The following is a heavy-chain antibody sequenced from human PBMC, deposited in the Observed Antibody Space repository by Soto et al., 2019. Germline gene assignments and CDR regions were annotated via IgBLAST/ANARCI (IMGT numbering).Heavy chain of an antibody. D-gene: IGHD5-12*01. CDR3: AKSGYSGYDFFTYGMDV. CDR2: ISYDGSNK. Sequence: GGSLRLSCAASGFTFSSYGMHWVRQAPGKGLEWVAVISYDGSNKYYADSVKGRFTISRDNSKNTLYLQMNSLRAEDTAVYYCAKSGYSGYDFFTYGMDVWGQGTTVTVSS. CDR1: GFTFSSYG. V-gene: IGHV3-30*18. J-gene: IGHJ6*02.